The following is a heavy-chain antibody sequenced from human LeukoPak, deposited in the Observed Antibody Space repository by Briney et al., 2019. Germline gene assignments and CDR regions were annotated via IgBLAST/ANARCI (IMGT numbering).Heavy chain of an antibody. CDR1: GFNFSDYG. V-gene: IGHV3-30*18. D-gene: IGHD6-13*01. CDR2: ITDDGSDK. J-gene: IGHJ4*02. Sequence: GGSLRLSCAGSGFNFSDYGMDWVRQAPGKGLEWVAVITDDGSDKYYADSVKGRFSISRDNSKNTLYLQTNSLRREDTAIYYCAKVGGRSWFYFDNWGQGTVVTVSS. CDR3: AKVGGRSWFYFDN.